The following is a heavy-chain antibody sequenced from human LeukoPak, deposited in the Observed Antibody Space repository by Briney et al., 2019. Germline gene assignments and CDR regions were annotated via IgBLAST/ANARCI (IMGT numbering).Heavy chain of an antibody. D-gene: IGHD6-19*01. V-gene: IGHV3-23*01. CDR3: AKGSSSGWYELDY. J-gene: IGHJ4*02. CDR2: ISGSGGST. CDR1: GFAFSSYA. Sequence: GGSLRLSCAASGFAFSSYAMHWVRQAPGKGLEWVSAISGSGGSTYYADSVKGRFTISRDNYKNTLYLQMNSLRAEDTAVYYCAKGSSSGWYELDYWGQGTLVTVSS.